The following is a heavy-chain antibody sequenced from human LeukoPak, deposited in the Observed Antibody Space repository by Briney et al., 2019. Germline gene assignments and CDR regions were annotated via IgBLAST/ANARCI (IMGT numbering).Heavy chain of an antibody. CDR2: IKYDGSEV. J-gene: IGHJ4*02. CDR1: GFTISSYW. CDR3: ARDIAAAGLFFDY. V-gene: IGHV3-7*01. Sequence: GGSLRLSCAAAGFTISSYWMRWVRQAPGKGLEWVANIKYDGSEVHYVDSVKGRFTISRDIVKNSLFLQMNSPRAEDTAVYYCARDIAAAGLFFDYWGQGALVTVSS. D-gene: IGHD6-13*01.